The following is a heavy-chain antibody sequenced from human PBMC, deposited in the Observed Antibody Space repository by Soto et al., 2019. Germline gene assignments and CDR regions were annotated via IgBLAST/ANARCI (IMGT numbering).Heavy chain of an antibody. J-gene: IGHJ5*02. D-gene: IGHD2-2*01. CDR3: ARLHCNSPNCVPLDP. CDR2: IYYSGSA. V-gene: IGHV4-39*01. Sequence: SETLSLTRTVSGGSISSVSYYWGWIRQPPGKGLEWIGSIYYSGSAYYSPSLKSRVTMSVDTSKNQLSLKLSSVTAADTAVYYCARLHCNSPNCVPLDPWGQGTLVTVSS. CDR1: GGSISSVSYY.